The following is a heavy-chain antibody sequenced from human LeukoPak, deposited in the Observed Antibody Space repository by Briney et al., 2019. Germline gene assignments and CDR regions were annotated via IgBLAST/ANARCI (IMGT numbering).Heavy chain of an antibody. CDR1: GFTFSSYW. CDR3: ARDTYRSGWSTDY. D-gene: IGHD6-19*01. Sequence: GGSLRLSCEASGFTFSSYWMTWVRQAPGKGLEWVGNTNSDGSEIHYVGSVKGRFTISRDNAKDALFLQMNSLRAEDTAVYYCARDTYRSGWSTDYWGQGTLVTVSS. V-gene: IGHV3-7*01. CDR2: TNSDGSEI. J-gene: IGHJ4*02.